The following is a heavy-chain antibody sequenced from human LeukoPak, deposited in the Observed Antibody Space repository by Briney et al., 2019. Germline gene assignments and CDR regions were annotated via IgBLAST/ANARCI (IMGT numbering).Heavy chain of an antibody. J-gene: IGHJ4*02. CDR3: ARLSERWLQFSSMWMPDYFDF. V-gene: IGHV4-4*07. Sequence: SETLSLTCTVSGGSISSYYWSWIRQPAGKGLEWIGRIYTSGSTNYNPSLKSRVTISVDTSKNQFSLKLSSLTAADTAVYYCARLSERWLQFSSMWMPDYFDFWGQGTLVTVSS. CDR2: IYTSGST. D-gene: IGHD5-24*01. CDR1: GGSISSYY.